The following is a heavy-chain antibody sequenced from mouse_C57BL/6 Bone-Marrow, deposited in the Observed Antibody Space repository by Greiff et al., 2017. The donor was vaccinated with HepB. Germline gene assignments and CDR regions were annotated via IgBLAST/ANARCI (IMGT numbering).Heavy chain of an antibody. J-gene: IGHJ4*01. V-gene: IGHV5-9-1*02. CDR2: ISSGGDYI. Sequence: EVQRVESGEGLVKPGGSLKLSCAASGFTFSSYAMSWVRQTPEKRLEWVAYISSGGDYIYYADTVKGRFTISRDNARNTLYLQMSSRKTEEPAMYYCTRDAPRWVRAMDYWGQGTSVTVSS. CDR1: GFTFSSYA. CDR3: TRDAPRWVRAMDY. D-gene: IGHD2-3*01.